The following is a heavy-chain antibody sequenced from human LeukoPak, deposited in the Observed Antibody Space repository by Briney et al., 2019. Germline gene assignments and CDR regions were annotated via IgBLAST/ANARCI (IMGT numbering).Heavy chain of an antibody. V-gene: IGHV4-30-4*08. CDR2: MYYSGST. Sequence: PSETLSLTCTVSGGSISSSSYYWSWIRQPPGKGLEWIGYMYYSGSTYYNPSLKSRVTISVDTSKNQFSLKLSSVTAADTAVYYCARGQSHDYDFWTGYRYNWFDPWGQGTLVTVSS. D-gene: IGHD3-3*01. J-gene: IGHJ5*02. CDR1: GGSISSSSYY. CDR3: ARGQSHDYDFWTGYRYNWFDP.